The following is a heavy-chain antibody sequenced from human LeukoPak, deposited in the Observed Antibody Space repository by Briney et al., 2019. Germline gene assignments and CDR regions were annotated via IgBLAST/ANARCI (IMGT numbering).Heavy chain of an antibody. CDR2: ISAYNGNT. Sequence: GALVKVSCKASGYTFTSYGISWVRQAPGQGLEWMGWISAYNGNTNYAQKLQGRVTMTTDTSTSTAYMELRSLRSDDTAVYYCARVYYGSGSYHYYYYYYMDVWGKGTTVTVSS. V-gene: IGHV1-18*01. J-gene: IGHJ6*03. D-gene: IGHD3-10*01. CDR3: ARVYYGSGSYHYYYYYYMDV. CDR1: GYTFTSYG.